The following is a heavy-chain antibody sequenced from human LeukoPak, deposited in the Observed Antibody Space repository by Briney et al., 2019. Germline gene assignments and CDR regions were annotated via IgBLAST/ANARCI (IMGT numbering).Heavy chain of an antibody. Sequence: PSETLSLTCAVYGGSFSGHYWSWIRQPPGKGLEWIGEINHIGSTNYNPSLKSRVTISVDTSKNQFSLKLSSVTAADTAVYYCARSTHRYCSSTSCPRLYYFDYWGQGTLVTVSS. V-gene: IGHV4-34*01. CDR2: INHIGST. CDR3: ARSTHRYCSSTSCPRLYYFDY. D-gene: IGHD2-2*01. CDR1: GGSFSGHY. J-gene: IGHJ4*02.